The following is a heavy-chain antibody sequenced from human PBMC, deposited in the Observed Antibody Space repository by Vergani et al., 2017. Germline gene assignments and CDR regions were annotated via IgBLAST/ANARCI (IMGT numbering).Heavy chain of an antibody. D-gene: IGHD6-19*01. CDR2: IYYSGSA. V-gene: IGHV4-59*01. CDR1: GGSISSYY. Sequence: QVQLQESGPGLVKPSETLSLTCTVSGGSISSYYWSWIRQPPGKGLEWIGYIYYSGSANYNPSLKSRVPISVATSKNQFSLKLSSVTAADTAVYYCARGGAVAGLIDYWGQGTLVTVSS. J-gene: IGHJ4*02. CDR3: ARGGAVAGLIDY.